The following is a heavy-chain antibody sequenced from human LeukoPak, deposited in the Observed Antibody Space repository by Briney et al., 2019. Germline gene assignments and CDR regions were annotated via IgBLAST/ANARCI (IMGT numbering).Heavy chain of an antibody. CDR2: INHRGRT. CDR3: ARGQYDSGGYHYGIRAFYFDY. V-gene: IGHV4-34*01. Sequence: PSETLSLTCGVYGESFSGDFWTWFRQAPGKGLEWIGEINHRGRTSYSPSLTGRVTISVDTSMNQFSLQLRSVTAADTALYYCARGQYDSGGYHYGIRAFYFDYWGQGILVTVSS. D-gene: IGHD3-22*01. J-gene: IGHJ4*02. CDR1: GESFSGDF.